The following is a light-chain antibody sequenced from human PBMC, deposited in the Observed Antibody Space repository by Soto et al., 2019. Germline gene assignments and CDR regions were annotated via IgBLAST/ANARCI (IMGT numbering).Light chain of an antibody. CDR2: KAS. CDR3: QQSYNLWT. Sequence: DLQMTQSPSTLSASVGDRVTITCRASQSISSWLAWYQQKPGKAPKLLIYKASSLESGVPSRFSGSGSGTEFTLTISSLQPDDSATYYCQQSYNLWTFGQGTKVEIK. CDR1: QSISSW. V-gene: IGKV1-5*03. J-gene: IGKJ1*01.